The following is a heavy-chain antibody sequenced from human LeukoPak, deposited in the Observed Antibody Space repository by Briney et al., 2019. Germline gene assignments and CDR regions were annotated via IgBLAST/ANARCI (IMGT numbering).Heavy chain of an antibody. D-gene: IGHD2-15*01. J-gene: IGHJ5*02. CDR2: IYYSGST. V-gene: IGHV4-30-4*01. CDR1: GGSISSGDYY. Sequence: SETLSLTCTVSGGSISSGDYYWSWIRQPPGKGLEWIGCIYYSGSTYYTPSLRGRVTISVDTSKNQFSLNLSSVTAADTAVYYCAREGGGSSATHHWLDPWGQGTLVTVSS. CDR3: AREGGGSSATHHWLDP.